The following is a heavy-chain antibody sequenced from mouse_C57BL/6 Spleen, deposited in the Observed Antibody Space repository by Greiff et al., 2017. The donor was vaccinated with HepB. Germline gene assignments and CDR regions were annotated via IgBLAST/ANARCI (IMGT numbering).Heavy chain of an antibody. CDR1: GFNIKDYY. D-gene: IGHD2-3*01. Sequence: EVKLQQSGAELVRPGASVKLSCTASGFNIKDYYMHWVKQRPEQGLEWIGRIDPEDGDTEDAPKFQGKATMTADTSSNTAYLQLNSLTSEDTAVDYCTMDGYSFAYWGQGTLVTVSA. CDR2: IDPEDGDT. CDR3: TMDGYSFAY. J-gene: IGHJ3*01. V-gene: IGHV14-1*01.